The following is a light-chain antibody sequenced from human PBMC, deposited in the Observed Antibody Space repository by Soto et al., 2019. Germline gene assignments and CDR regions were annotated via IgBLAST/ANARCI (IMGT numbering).Light chain of an antibody. J-gene: IGLJ2*01. Sequence: QSALTQPRSVSGSPGQSVTISCTGTSSDVGGYNYVSWYQQRPGNAPKLMIFDVTKRPSGVPDRFSGSKSGNTASLTISGLQAEDEGDYYCCSYAGSYTFVVFGGGTKLTVL. V-gene: IGLV2-11*01. CDR2: DVT. CDR1: SSDVGGYNY. CDR3: CSYAGSYTFVV.